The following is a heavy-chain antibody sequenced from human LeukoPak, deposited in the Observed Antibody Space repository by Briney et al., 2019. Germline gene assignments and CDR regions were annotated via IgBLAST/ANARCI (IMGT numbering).Heavy chain of an antibody. J-gene: IGHJ5*02. V-gene: IGHV4-30-2*01. CDR1: GGSLSSGGYY. D-gene: IGHD3-3*01. Sequence: SETLSLTCTVSGGSLSSGGYYWSWIRQPPGKGLEWIGYIYHSGSTYYNPSLKSRVTISVDWSKNQFSLKLSSVTAADTAVYYCARDSTDHYDFWSGVDWFDPWGQGTLVTVSS. CDR3: ARDSTDHYDFWSGVDWFDP. CDR2: IYHSGST.